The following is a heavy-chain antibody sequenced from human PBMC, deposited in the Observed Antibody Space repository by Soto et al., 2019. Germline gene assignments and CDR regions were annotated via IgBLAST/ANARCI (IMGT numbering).Heavy chain of an antibody. V-gene: IGHV5-51*01. Sequence: PGESLKISCKGSGYNFTTFWIGWVRQMPGKGLEWMGIIYPGDSETKYTPDFEGQATISADRSTNTAYLQWRSLRASDTAMYYCARLGFPGAIYFDSWGLGTLVTVSS. CDR1: GYNFTTFW. CDR3: ARLGFPGAIYFDS. J-gene: IGHJ4*02. CDR2: IYPGDSET.